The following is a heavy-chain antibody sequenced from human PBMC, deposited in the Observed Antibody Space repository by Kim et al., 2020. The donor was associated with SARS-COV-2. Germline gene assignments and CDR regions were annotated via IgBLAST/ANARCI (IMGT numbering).Heavy chain of an antibody. V-gene: IGHV3-23*01. D-gene: IGHD3-16*02. CDR3: ATYRQRGLGFDY. J-gene: IGHJ4*02. Sequence: YADSVKGRLTISRDNSKTTLFLQMNSLRAEDTALYSCATYRQRGLGFDYWGQGTLVTVSS.